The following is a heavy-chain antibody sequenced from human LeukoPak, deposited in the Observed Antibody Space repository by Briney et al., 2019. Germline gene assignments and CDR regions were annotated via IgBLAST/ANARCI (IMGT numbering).Heavy chain of an antibody. CDR1: GFTFSSYA. V-gene: IGHV3-23*01. D-gene: IGHD3-22*01. Sequence: GGSLRLSCAASGFTFSSYAMHWVRQVPGRGLEWVSSITAGGETTGYADAVKGRFTVSSDNFKNPLYLHMTSLRAADTAVYSCARASGTNGYYQLPIDYWGQGTLVSVSS. J-gene: IGHJ4*02. CDR3: ARASGTNGYYQLPIDY. CDR2: ITAGGETT.